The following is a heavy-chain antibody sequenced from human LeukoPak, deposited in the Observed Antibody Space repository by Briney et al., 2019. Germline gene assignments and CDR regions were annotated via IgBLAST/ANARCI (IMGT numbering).Heavy chain of an antibody. V-gene: IGHV4-34*01. CDR3: ARVKAIYCSSTSCYGGTYYYMDV. Sequence: MTSETLSLTCAVYGGSFSGYYWSWIRQPPGKGLEWIGEINHSGSTNYKPSLKSRVTISVDTSKNQFSLKLSSVTAADTAVYYCARVKAIYCSSTSCYGGTYYYMDVWGKGTTVTISS. J-gene: IGHJ6*03. CDR1: GGSFSGYY. CDR2: INHSGST. D-gene: IGHD2-2*01.